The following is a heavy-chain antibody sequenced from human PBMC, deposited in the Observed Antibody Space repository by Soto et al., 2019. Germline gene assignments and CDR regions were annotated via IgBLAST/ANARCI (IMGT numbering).Heavy chain of an antibody. J-gene: IGHJ6*02. V-gene: IGHV4-39*01. CDR3: ARQSEYYYASGRAAPLYGMDV. CDR1: GGSISSISSY. Sequence: QLQLQESGPGLVKPSETLSLTCTVSGGSISSISSYWGWIRQPPGKGLEWIGNVYYSGSTYSNPSLKSGLTISADTSKNQFSLKLSSVTAADTAVYFCARQSEYYYASGRAAPLYGMDVWGQGTTVTVSS. D-gene: IGHD3-10*01. CDR2: VYYSGST.